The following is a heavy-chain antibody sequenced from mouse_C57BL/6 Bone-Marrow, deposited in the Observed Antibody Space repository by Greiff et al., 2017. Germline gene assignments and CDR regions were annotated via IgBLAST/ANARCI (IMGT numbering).Heavy chain of an antibody. J-gene: IGHJ3*01. CDR1: GYTFTSYG. D-gene: IGHD2-1*01. V-gene: IGHV1-81*01. CDR3: ASPINYGTAWFAY. CDR2: IYPRSGNT. Sequence: VQLQQSGAELARPGASVKLSCTASGYTFTSYGISWVKQRTGQGLEWIGEIYPRSGNTYYNEKFKGKATLTADKSSSTAYMELRSLTSEDSAVYFCASPINYGTAWFAYWGQGTLVTVSA.